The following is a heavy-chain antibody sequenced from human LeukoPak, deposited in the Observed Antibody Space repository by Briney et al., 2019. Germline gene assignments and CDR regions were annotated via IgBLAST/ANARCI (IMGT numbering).Heavy chain of an antibody. V-gene: IGHV1-69*13. D-gene: IGHD2-21*01. Sequence: GASVKVSCKASGGTFSSYAISWVRQAPGQGLEWMGGIIPIFGTATYAQKFQGRVTITADESTSTAYMELSSLRSEDTAVYYCARAYCGGDCYFSTPEAPYWYFDLWGRGTLVTVSS. CDR1: GGTFSSYA. CDR2: IIPIFGTA. CDR3: ARAYCGGDCYFSTPEAPYWYFDL. J-gene: IGHJ2*01.